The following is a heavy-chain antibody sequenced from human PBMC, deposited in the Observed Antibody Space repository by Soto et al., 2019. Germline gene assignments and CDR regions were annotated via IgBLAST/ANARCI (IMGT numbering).Heavy chain of an antibody. CDR1: GGTFSSYA. CDR2: IIPIFGTA. Sequence: SVKVSCKASGGTFSSYAISWVRQAPGQGLEWMGGIIPIFGTANYAQKFQGRVTITADESTSTAYMELSSLRSEDTAVYYCARELRAAAGIDWFDLWGRGTLVTVSS. CDR3: ARELRAAAGIDWFDL. D-gene: IGHD6-13*01. V-gene: IGHV1-69*13. J-gene: IGHJ2*01.